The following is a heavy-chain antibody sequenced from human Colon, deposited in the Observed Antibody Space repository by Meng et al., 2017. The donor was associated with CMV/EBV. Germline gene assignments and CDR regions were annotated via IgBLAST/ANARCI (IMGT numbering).Heavy chain of an antibody. CDR2: ISGSTGYT. CDR1: GYTFPSYG. J-gene: IGHJ4*02. CDR3: ARGRPNWSGVLDY. D-gene: IGHD1-1*01. Sequence: EVKGPGASVFVSCRSLGYTFPSYGINWVRTAPGKGLEWMGWISGSTGYTNRAQKFQGRVTMTTDTSTSTAYLALTSLTSNDTAVYYCARGRPNWSGVLDYWGQGTLVTVSS. V-gene: IGHV1-18*01.